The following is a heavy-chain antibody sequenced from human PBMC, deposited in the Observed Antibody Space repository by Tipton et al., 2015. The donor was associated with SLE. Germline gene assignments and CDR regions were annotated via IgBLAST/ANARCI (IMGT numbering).Heavy chain of an antibody. J-gene: IGHJ4*02. CDR3: ARGYSSGWYGSDY. CDR2: IYYSGST. Sequence: TLSLTCAVSGGSISSSNWWSWVRQPPGKGLEWIGYIYYSGSTNYNPSLKSRVTISVDTSKNQFSLKLSSVTAADTAVYYCARGYSSGWYGSDYWGQGTLVTVSS. V-gene: IGHV4-4*02. CDR1: GGSISSSNW. D-gene: IGHD6-19*01.